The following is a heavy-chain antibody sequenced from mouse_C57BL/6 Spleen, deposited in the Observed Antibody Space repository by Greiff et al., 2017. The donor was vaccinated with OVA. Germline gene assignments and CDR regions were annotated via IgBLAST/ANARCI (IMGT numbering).Heavy chain of an antibody. CDR2: IRSKSNNYAT. CDR1: GFSFNTYA. J-gene: IGHJ4*01. CDR3: VRHGYDDVYAMDY. Sequence: EVQLVESGGGLVQPKGSLKLSCAASGFSFNTYAMNWVRQAPGKGLEWVARIRSKSNNYATYYADSVKDRFTISRDDSESMLYLQMNNLKTEDTAMYYGVRHGYDDVYAMDYWGQGTSVTVSS. V-gene: IGHV10-1*01. D-gene: IGHD2-2*01.